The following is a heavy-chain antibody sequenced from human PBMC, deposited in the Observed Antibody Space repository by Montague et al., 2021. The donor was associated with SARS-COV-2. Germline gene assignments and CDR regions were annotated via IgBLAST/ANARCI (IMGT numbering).Heavy chain of an antibody. CDR1: GGSLSTYY. Sequence: SETLSLTCSVSGGSLSTYYCSWIRQPPRKGLEWIGYIDDSGTTRXNPSLRSRATISLDLSKNQFSLDLNSVTAADTAVYYCARNAYNHYGLGVWGQGTTVTVSS. CDR3: ARNAYNHYGLGV. J-gene: IGHJ6*02. CDR2: IDDSGTT. V-gene: IGHV4-59*08.